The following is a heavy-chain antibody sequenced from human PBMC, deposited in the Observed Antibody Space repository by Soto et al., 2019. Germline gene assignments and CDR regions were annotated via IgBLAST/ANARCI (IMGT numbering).Heavy chain of an antibody. CDR1: GFTFSNAW. Sequence: ESGGGLVKPGGSLRLSCAASGFTFSNAWMSWVRQAPGKGLEWVGRIKSKTDGGTTDYAAPVKGRFTISREDSKNTLYLQMNSLKTEDTAVYYCTTDGGFLEWLLFYMDVWGKGTTVTVSS. J-gene: IGHJ6*03. D-gene: IGHD3-3*01. CDR2: IKSKTDGGTT. V-gene: IGHV3-15*01. CDR3: TTDGGFLEWLLFYMDV.